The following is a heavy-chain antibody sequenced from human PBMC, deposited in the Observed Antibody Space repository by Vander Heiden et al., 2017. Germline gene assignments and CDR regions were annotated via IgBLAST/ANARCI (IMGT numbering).Heavy chain of an antibody. CDR3: AREGRGQQPGGMDV. D-gene: IGHD6-13*01. Sequence: QVQLQQWGAGLLKPSETLSLTCAVDGGSFSGYYWSWIRQPPGKGLEWIGEINHSGSTNYHPSLKSRVTISVDTSKNQFSLKLSSVTAADTAVYYCAREGRGQQPGGMDVWGQGTTVTVSS. CDR1: GGSFSGYY. V-gene: IGHV4-34*01. J-gene: IGHJ6*02. CDR2: INHSGST.